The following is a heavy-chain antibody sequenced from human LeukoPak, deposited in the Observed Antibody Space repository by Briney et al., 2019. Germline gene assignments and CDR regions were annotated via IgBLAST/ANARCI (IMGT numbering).Heavy chain of an antibody. V-gene: IGHV4-59*01. CDR1: GGSISSYY. CDR3: ARPRFDSSGYYFDY. CDR2: IYYSGNT. J-gene: IGHJ4*02. Sequence: SETLSLTCTVSGGSISSYYWSWIRQPPGKGLEWIGYIYYSGNTNYNPSLKSRVTISVDTSKNQFSLKLSSVTAADTAVYYCARPRFDSSGYYFDYWGQGTLVTVSS. D-gene: IGHD3-22*01.